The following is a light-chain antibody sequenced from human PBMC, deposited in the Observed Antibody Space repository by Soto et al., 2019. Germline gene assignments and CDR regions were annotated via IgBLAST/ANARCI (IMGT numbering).Light chain of an antibody. CDR1: HDIRKY. CDR3: QQYDNLPRT. Sequence: DIQMTQSPSSLSASIGDRVTITCQASHDIRKYLNWYQQKPGKAPKLLIYSASNLESGVPSRFSGSGFGTDFIFNISSLQPEDLATYYRQQYDNLPRTFGPGTKLEIK. CDR2: SAS. V-gene: IGKV1-33*01. J-gene: IGKJ2*01.